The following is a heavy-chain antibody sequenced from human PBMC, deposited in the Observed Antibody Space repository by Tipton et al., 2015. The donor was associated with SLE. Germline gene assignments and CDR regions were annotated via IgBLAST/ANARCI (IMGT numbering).Heavy chain of an antibody. D-gene: IGHD3-10*01. Sequence: WIRQPPGKGLEWMGIIYPGDSDTRYSPSFQGQVTISPDKSISTAYLQWSSLKASDTAMYYCARWDYGSGSSARYWGQGTLVTVSS. J-gene: IGHJ4*02. V-gene: IGHV5-51*01. CDR2: IYPGDSDT. CDR3: ARWDYGSGSSARY.